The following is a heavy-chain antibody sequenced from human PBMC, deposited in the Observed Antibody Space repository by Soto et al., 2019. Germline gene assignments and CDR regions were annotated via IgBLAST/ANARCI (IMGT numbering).Heavy chain of an antibody. V-gene: IGHV3-7*03. Sequence: GESLKISCAASGFTFSSYWMSWVRQAPGKGLEWVANIKQDGSEKYYVDSVKGRFTISRDNAKNSLDLQMNSLRAEDTGVYYLARSQGWSTLSFFSYYMDVWGKGTTVTVSS. CDR3: ARSQGWSTLSFFSYYMDV. CDR2: IKQDGSEK. J-gene: IGHJ6*03. CDR1: GFTFSSYW.